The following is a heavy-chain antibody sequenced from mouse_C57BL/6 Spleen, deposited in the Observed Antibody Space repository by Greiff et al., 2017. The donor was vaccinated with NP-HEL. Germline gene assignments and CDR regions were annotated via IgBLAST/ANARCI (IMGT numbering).Heavy chain of an antibody. J-gene: IGHJ2*01. D-gene: IGHD2-14*01. CDR1: GYTFTSYG. V-gene: IGHV1-81*01. Sequence: VQLKESGAELARPGASVKLSCKASGYTFTSYGISWVKQRTGQGLEWIGEIYPRSGNTYYNEKFKGKATLTADKSSSTAYMELRSLTSEGSAVYFCTGEVRDYFGYWGQGTTLTVSS. CDR3: TGEVRDYFGY. CDR2: IYPRSGNT.